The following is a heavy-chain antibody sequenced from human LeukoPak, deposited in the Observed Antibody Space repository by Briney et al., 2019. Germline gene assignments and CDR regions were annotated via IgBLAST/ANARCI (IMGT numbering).Heavy chain of an antibody. J-gene: IGHJ4*02. V-gene: IGHV3-30*02. CDR1: GFTFSDYG. CDR2: IWPDGINQ. D-gene: IGHD2-21*02. Sequence: GGSLRLSCAASGFTFSDYGMHWVRQAPGKGLDWVAAIWPDGINQDYADSVRGRFTISRDNSKNILYLQMDSLGAEDTALYYCAKDCGGDCHVYCWGQGTLVTVSS. CDR3: AKDCGGDCHVYC.